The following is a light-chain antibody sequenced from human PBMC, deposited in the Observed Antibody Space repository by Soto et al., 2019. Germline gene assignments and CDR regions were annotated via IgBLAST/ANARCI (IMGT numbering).Light chain of an antibody. CDR3: QQVDFSPRIT. J-gene: IGKJ4*01. CDR2: GAS. Sequence: EIVLTQSPGPLSLSPGERATRYCRASPTVSSRYIAGSQQVPGQAPRRLIYGASTRATGIPDRFSGIGSGTEFTLSSRRLEPADFAVYDGQQVDFSPRITFGGGTEVEI. CDR1: PTVSSRY. V-gene: IGKV3-20*01.